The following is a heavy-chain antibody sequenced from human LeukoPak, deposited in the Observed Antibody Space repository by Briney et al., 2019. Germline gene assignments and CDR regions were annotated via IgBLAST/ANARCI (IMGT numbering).Heavy chain of an antibody. J-gene: IGHJ4*02. CDR1: GFTVSSNY. D-gene: IGHD3-10*01. Sequence: GGSLRLSCAASGFTVSSNYMSWVRQAPGKGLEWVSSISSSSNYIYYADSVKGRFTISRDNAKNSLYLQMNSLRAEDTAVYYCVRDSDHVRDYWGQGTLVTASS. V-gene: IGHV3-21*01. CDR3: VRDSDHVRDY. CDR2: ISSSSNYI.